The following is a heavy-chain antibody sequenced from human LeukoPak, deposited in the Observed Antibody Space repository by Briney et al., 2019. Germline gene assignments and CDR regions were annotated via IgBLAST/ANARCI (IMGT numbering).Heavy chain of an antibody. Sequence: PGGSLRLSCAASGFTVSSNYMSWVRQAPGKGLEWVSVIYSGGSTYYADSVKGRFTISRDNSKNTLYLQMNSLRAEDTAVYYCARVEKEGWYDAFDIWGQGTMVTVSS. J-gene: IGHJ3*02. CDR1: GFTVSSNY. CDR2: IYSGGST. CDR3: ARVEKEGWYDAFDI. V-gene: IGHV3-53*01. D-gene: IGHD2-15*01.